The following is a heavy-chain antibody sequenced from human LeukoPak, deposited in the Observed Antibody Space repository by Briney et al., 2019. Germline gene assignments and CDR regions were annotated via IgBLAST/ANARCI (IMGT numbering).Heavy chain of an antibody. V-gene: IGHV3-7*01. CDR2: IKEDGSEK. CDR1: GFTFSNYW. Sequence: GGSLSLSCAASGFTFSNYWMSWVRQAPGKGLEWVANIKEDGSEKYYVDSVKGRFTISRDNARNSLYLQLNSLRAEDTAVYYCASGRQLGYWGQGTLVTVSS. D-gene: IGHD6-13*01. J-gene: IGHJ4*02. CDR3: ASGRQLGY.